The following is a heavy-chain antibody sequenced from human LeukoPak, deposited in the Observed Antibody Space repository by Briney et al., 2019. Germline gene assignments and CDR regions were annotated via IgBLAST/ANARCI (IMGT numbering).Heavy chain of an antibody. CDR2: INWNGGST. J-gene: IGHJ4*02. CDR3: AREAYYYDSSGYYHFDY. V-gene: IGHV3-20*04. D-gene: IGHD3-22*01. CDR1: GFTFDDYG. Sequence: GRSMRLSCAASGFTFDDYGMSWVRQAPGKELGWVSSINWNGGSTGYADSVKGRFTISRDNAKNSLYLQMNSLRAEDTALYYCAREAYYYDSSGYYHFDYWGQGTLVTVSS.